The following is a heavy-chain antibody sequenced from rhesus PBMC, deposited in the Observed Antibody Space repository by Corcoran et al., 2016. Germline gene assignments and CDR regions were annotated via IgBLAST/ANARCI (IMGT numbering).Heavy chain of an antibody. Sequence: QVQLQESGPGLVKPSETLSLTCAVSGGSFRGYYWGWIRQPPGKGLEWIGYISGSSGSTDYNPSLKGRVTNSTDTSKTQFSLKLSSVTAADTAVYYCASDRGRGWSSPYFDYWGQGVLVTVSS. CDR2: ISGSSGST. CDR1: GGSFRGYY. D-gene: IGHD2-33*01. V-gene: IGHV4-165*01. CDR3: ASDRGRGWSSPYFDY. J-gene: IGHJ4*01.